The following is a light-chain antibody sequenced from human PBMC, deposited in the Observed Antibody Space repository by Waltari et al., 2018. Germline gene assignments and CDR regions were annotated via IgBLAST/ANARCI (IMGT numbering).Light chain of an antibody. J-gene: IGLJ2*01. CDR3: CSFAGSSPHVV. V-gene: IGLV2-23*01. CDR2: EST. Sequence: QSALTQPASVSGSPGQSITITCTGTSRYVGTYNLVSWYQHHPGKAPKLMIYESTKRPSGVSNRFSGSKSGNTASLTISGLQAEDEADYYCCSFAGSSPHVVFGGGTKLTVL. CDR1: SRYVGTYNL.